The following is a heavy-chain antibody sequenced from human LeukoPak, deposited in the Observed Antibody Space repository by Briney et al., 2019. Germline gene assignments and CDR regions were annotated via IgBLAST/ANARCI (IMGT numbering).Heavy chain of an antibody. D-gene: IGHD5-24*01. CDR2: IVGDWTNT. CDR3: AKGGGYNGNSPGGS. Sequence: PGCSLTLSCAASGFTFSGTLMHWVRQVPGKGLVWVSRIVGDWTNTIYADSVKGRFTLSRDNVKNTLYLQINSLRAGETSVYYCAKGGGYNGNSPGGSWGQGTLVTVSS. J-gene: IGHJ5*02. CDR1: GFTFSGTL. V-gene: IGHV3-74*01.